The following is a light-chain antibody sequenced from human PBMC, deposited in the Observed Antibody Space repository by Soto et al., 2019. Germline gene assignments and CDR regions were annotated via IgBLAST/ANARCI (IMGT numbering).Light chain of an antibody. CDR2: GNT. V-gene: IGLV1-40*01. CDR1: SSNSGAGFD. Sequence: QSVLTQPPSVSGAPGQRVTISCTGSSSNSGAGFDVHWYQQIPGTAPKLLIYGNTNRPSGVPDRFSVSKSGTSASLAITGLQAEDEADYYCQSFDSSLSGRVFGGGTQLTVL. J-gene: IGLJ3*02. CDR3: QSFDSSLSGRV.